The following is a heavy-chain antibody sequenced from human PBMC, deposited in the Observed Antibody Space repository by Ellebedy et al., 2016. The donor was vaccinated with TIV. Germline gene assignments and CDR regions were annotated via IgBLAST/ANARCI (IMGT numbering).Heavy chain of an antibody. CDR3: ARGGRSHYFDY. J-gene: IGHJ4*02. D-gene: IGHD3-10*01. CDR1: GGSISSHY. Sequence: SETLSLTXTVSGGSISSHYWSWIRQPAGKGLEWIGRIYSGGDTYYNPSLRSRVTMSIDTSKSQFSLKLSSVTAADTAVYYCARGGRSHYFDYWGQGTLVTVSS. V-gene: IGHV4-4*07. CDR2: IYSGGDT.